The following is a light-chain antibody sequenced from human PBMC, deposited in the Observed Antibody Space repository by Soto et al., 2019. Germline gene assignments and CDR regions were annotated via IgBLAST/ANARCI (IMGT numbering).Light chain of an antibody. Sequence: TQSPATLSLSPGERATLSCSASQSVNSNLAWYQQKAGQAPRLLIYGTSTRATGIPARFSGSGSGTDFTLTISSLQFEDFAVYYCQQYNNWPRTFGQGTKVDIK. V-gene: IGKV3-15*01. CDR1: QSVNSN. J-gene: IGKJ1*01. CDR3: QQYNNWPRT. CDR2: GTS.